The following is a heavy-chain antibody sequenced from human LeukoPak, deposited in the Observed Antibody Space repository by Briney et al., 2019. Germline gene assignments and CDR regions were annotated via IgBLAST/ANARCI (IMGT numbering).Heavy chain of an antibody. J-gene: IGHJ4*02. D-gene: IGHD3-22*01. V-gene: IGHV3-23*01. Sequence: GSLRLSCAASGFTFSSYGMHWVRQAPGKGLEWVSAITGSGAYTNYADSVKGRFTISRDNSKNTIFLQMNSLRAEDTAIYYCAKRSATSSGYFDFWGRGTLVTVSS. CDR1: GFTFSSYG. CDR2: ITGSGAYT. CDR3: AKRSATSSGYFDF.